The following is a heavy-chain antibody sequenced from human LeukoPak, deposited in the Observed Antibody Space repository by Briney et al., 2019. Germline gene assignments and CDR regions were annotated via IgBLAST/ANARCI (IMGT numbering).Heavy chain of an antibody. V-gene: IGHV4-34*01. D-gene: IGHD2-2*01. CDR2: INHSGST. CDR3: ARADIVVVPVYGMDV. CDR1: GGSFSGYY. J-gene: IGHJ6*02. Sequence: SETLSLTCAVYGGSFSGYYWGWIRQPPGKGLEWIGEINHSGSTNYNPSLKSRVTISVDTSKNQFSLKLSSVTAADTAVYYCARADIVVVPVYGMDVWGQGTTVTVSS.